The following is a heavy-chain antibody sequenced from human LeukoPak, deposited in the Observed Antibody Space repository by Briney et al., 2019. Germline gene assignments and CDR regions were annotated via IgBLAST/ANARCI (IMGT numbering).Heavy chain of an antibody. CDR2: IIPIFGTA. V-gene: IGHV1-69*13. Sequence: SVKVSCTASGGTFSSYAISWVRQAPGQGLEWMGGIIPIFGTANYAQKFQGRVTITADESTSTAYMELSSLRSEDTAVYYCARGGYCSSTSCYLLYWGQGTLVTVSS. CDR3: ARGGYCSSTSCYLLY. J-gene: IGHJ4*02. CDR1: GGTFSSYA. D-gene: IGHD2-2*01.